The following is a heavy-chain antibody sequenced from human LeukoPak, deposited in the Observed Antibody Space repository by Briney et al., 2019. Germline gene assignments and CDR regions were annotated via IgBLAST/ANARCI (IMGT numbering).Heavy chain of an antibody. CDR3: AREILWFGEEYYYGMDV. CDR2: ISSSSSTI. D-gene: IGHD3-10*01. V-gene: IGHV3-48*04. CDR1: GFTFSSYS. Sequence: GGSLRLSCAASGFTFSSYSMNWVRQAPGKGLEWVSYISSSSSTIYYADSVKGRFTISRDNAKNSLYLQMNSLRAEDTAVYYCAREILWFGEEYYYGMDVWGQGTTVTVSS. J-gene: IGHJ6*02.